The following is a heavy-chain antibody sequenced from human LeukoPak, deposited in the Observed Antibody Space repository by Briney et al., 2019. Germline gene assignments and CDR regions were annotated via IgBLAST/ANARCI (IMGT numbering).Heavy chain of an antibody. CDR3: ARLVIDLYGMDV. D-gene: IGHD3-9*01. CDR2: ISSSSSYI. CDR1: GFTFSSYI. Sequence: GGSLRLSCAASGFTFSSYIMNWVRQAPGKGLEWVSSISSSSSYIYYADSVKGRFTISRDNAKNSLYLQMNSLRAEDTAVYYCARLVIDLYGMDVWGQGTTVTVSS. J-gene: IGHJ6*02. V-gene: IGHV3-21*01.